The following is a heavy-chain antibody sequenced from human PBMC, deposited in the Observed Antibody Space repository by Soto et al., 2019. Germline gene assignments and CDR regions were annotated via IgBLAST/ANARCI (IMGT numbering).Heavy chain of an antibody. D-gene: IGHD3-3*01. V-gene: IGHV1-69*01. CDR3: ARRSITIFGVVRESWFDP. Sequence: QVQLVQSGAEVKKPGSSVKVSCKASGGTFSSNAISWVRQAPGQGLEWMGAIIPIFGTANYAQKFQGRVTITADESTSTAYMELSSLRSEDTAVYYCARRSITIFGVVRESWFDPWGQGTLVTVSS. CDR1: GGTFSSNA. J-gene: IGHJ5*02. CDR2: IIPIFGTA.